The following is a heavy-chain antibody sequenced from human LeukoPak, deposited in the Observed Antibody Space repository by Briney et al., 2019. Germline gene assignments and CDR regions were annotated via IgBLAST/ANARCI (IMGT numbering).Heavy chain of an antibody. J-gene: IGHJ4*02. D-gene: IGHD3-10*01. CDR1: GFTFSSYW. CDR2: INSDGSST. CDR3: AREYGSGSGTFDY. V-gene: IGHV3-74*01. Sequence: GGSLRLSCAASGFTFSSYWMHWVRQAPGKGLVWVSRINSDGSSTSYADSVKGRFTISRDNAKNTLYLQMNSLRAEDTAVYYCAREYGSGSGTFDYWGQGTLVTVSS.